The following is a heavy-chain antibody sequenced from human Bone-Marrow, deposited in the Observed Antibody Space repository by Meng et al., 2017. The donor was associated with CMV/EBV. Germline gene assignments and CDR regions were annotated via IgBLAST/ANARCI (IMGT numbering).Heavy chain of an antibody. CDR3: ARDYGDYGTVGSPDY. V-gene: IGHV1-2*02. D-gene: IGHD4-17*01. CDR1: GYTFTSYA. Sequence: SVKVSCKASGYTFTSYAMHWVRQAPGQGLEWMGWINPNSGGTNYAQKFQGRVTMTRDTSISTAYMELSRLRSDDTAVYYCARDYGDYGTVGSPDYWGQGTLVTVSS. J-gene: IGHJ4*02. CDR2: INPNSGGT.